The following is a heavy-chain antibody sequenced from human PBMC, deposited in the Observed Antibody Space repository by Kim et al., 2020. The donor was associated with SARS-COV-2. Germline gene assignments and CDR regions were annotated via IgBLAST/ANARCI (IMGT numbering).Heavy chain of an antibody. V-gene: IGHV3-23*01. J-gene: IGHJ6*02. D-gene: IGHD5-18*01. Sequence: ADSGKGRFTMSRDNSKNTLYLQMNSLGDEDTAVYYCAKSYGEYYYYYGLDVWGQGTTVSVSS. CDR3: AKSYGEYYYYYGLDV.